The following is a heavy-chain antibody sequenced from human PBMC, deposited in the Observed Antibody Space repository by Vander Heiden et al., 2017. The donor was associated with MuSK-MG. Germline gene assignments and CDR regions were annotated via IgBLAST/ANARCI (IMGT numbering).Heavy chain of an antibody. V-gene: IGHV4-34*01. CDR3: ARGPLFLASGDAFDI. CDR1: GGSFSGYY. D-gene: IGHD3-10*01. Sequence: QVQLQQWGAGLLKPSETLSLTCAVYGGSFSGYYWSWIRQPPGKGLEWIGEINHSGSTNYNPSLKSRVTISVDTSKNQFSLKLSSVTAADTAVYYCARGPLFLASGDAFDIWGQGTMGTVSS. CDR2: INHSGST. J-gene: IGHJ3*02.